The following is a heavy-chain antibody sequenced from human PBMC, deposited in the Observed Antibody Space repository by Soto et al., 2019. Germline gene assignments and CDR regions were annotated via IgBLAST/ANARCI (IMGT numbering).Heavy chain of an antibody. J-gene: IGHJ4*02. CDR1: GFTFSSYS. CDR3: AISLLAARPPSHFDY. CDR2: ISSSSSYI. D-gene: IGHD6-6*01. Sequence: LRLSCAASGFTFSSYSMNWVRQAPGKGLEWVSSISSSSSYIYYADSVKGRFTISRDNAKNSLYLQMNSLRAEDTAVYYCAISLLAARPPSHFDYSGQGTLVTVS. V-gene: IGHV3-21*01.